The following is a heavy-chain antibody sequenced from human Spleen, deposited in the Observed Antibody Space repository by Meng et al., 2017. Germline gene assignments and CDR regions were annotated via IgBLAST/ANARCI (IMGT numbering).Heavy chain of an antibody. CDR1: GYTFTSYY. J-gene: IGHJ3*02. Sequence: ASVKVSCKASGYTFTSYYMHWVRQAPGQGLEWMGVINPSGGSTTYAQKFQGRVTMIRDTSTSTVYMELSSLRSEDTAVYYCARYHPTLRNSFDMWGQGTMVTVSS. D-gene: IGHD5/OR15-5a*01. CDR2: INPSGGST. CDR3: ARYHPTLRNSFDM. V-gene: IGHV1-46*01.